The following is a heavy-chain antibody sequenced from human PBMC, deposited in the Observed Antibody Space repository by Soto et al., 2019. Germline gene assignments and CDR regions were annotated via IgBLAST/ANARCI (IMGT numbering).Heavy chain of an antibody. CDR3: ARSPGSIVVPAAIHWFDP. Sequence: QVQLVQSGAEVKKPGASVKVSCKASGYTFTSYGISWVRQAPGQGLEWMGWISAYNGNTNYAQKRQGRVTMTTDTSASTAYMELRSLRSDDTAVYYCARSPGSIVVPAAIHWFDPWGQGTLVTVSS. D-gene: IGHD2-2*02. J-gene: IGHJ5*02. CDR2: ISAYNGNT. CDR1: GYTFTSYG. V-gene: IGHV1-18*01.